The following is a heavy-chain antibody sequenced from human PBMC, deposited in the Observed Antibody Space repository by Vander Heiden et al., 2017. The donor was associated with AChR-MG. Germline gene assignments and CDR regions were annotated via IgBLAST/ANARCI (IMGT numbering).Heavy chain of an antibody. CDR1: GGSISSSSYY. J-gene: IGHJ4*02. V-gene: IGHV4-39*01. CDR3: ARRATIFGVVTD. CDR2: IYYSGST. Sequence: QLQLQESGPGLVKPSETLSLTCTVSGGSISSSSYYWGWIRQPPGKGLEWIGSIYYSGSTYYNPSLKRRVTISVDTSKNQFSLKLSSVTAADTAVYYCARRATIFGVVTDWGQGTLVTVSS. D-gene: IGHD3-3*01.